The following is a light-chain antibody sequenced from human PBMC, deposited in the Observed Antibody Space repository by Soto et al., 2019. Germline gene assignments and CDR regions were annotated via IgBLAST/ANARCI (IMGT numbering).Light chain of an antibody. J-gene: IGLJ2*01. CDR3: SSYTSSSTLVV. CDR1: SSDVGGYNY. CDR2: EVS. V-gene: IGLV2-14*01. Sequence: QPALTQPASVSGSPGQSITISCTGTSSDVGGYNYVSWYQQHPGKAPKLMIYEVSNRPSGVSNRFSDSKSGNTASLTISGLQAEDEADYYCSSYTSSSTLVVFGGGTKLTVL.